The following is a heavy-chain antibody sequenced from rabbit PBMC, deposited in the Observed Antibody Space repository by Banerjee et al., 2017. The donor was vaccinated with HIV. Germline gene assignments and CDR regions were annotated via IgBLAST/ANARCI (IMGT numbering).Heavy chain of an antibody. CDR1: GFDFSSYG. CDR2: IDPVFGST. Sequence: QEQLVESGGGLVQPGGSLKLSCKASGFDFSSYGVSWVRQAPGKGLEWIGYIDPVFGSTYYASWVNGRFTISSHNAQNTLYLQLNSLTAADTATYFCVRSAYASSSGYYFDFNLWGQGTLVTVS. CDR3: VRSAYASSSGYYFDFNL. V-gene: IGHV1S47*01. D-gene: IGHD1-1*01. J-gene: IGHJ4*01.